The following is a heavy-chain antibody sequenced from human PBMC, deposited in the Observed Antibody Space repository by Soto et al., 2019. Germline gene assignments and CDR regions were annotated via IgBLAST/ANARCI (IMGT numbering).Heavy chain of an antibody. CDR1: GGTFSSYA. CDR3: ARGYDFWSGYYNGMDV. J-gene: IGHJ6*02. Sequence: SVKVSCKASGGTFSSYAISWVLQAPGQGLEWMGGIIPIFGTANYAQKFQGRVTITADESTSTAYMELSSLRSEDTAVYYCARGYDFWSGYYNGMDVWGQGTTVTVSS. V-gene: IGHV1-69*13. D-gene: IGHD3-3*01. CDR2: IIPIFGTA.